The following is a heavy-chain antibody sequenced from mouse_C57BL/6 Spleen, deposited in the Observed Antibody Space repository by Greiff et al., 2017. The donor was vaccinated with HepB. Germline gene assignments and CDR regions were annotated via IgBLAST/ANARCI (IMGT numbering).Heavy chain of an antibody. D-gene: IGHD2-4*01. CDR2: IDPSDSET. J-gene: IGHJ2*01. Sequence: QVQLQQPGAELVRPGSSVKLSCKASGYTFTSYWMHWVKQRPIQGLEWIGNIDPSDSETHYNQKFKDKATLTVDKSSSTAYMQLSSLTSEDSAVYYGFFYEYAGNYFDYWGQGTTPPVPS. CDR3: FFYEYAGNYFDY. V-gene: IGHV1-52*01. CDR1: GYTFTSYW.